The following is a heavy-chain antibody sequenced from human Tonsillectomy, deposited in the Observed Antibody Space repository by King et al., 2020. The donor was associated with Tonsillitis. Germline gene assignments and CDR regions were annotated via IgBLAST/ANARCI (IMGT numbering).Heavy chain of an antibody. Sequence: QVQLQESGPGLVKPSETLSLICTVSGGSTRSYYWSWIRQPPGKGLECIGYIYNGGSTNYNPSLKSRVTISVATSKNQFSLKLSSVTAADTAVYYCASASSNPDSTFDYWGQGTLVTVSS. CDR1: GGSTRSYY. CDR3: ASASSNPDSTFDY. V-gene: IGHV4-59*08. J-gene: IGHJ4*02. CDR2: IYNGGST. D-gene: IGHD3-3*02.